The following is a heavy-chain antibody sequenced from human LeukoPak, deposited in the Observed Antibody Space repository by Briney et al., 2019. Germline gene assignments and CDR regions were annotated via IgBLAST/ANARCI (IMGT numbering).Heavy chain of an antibody. J-gene: IGHJ3*02. Sequence: SETLSLTCTASGGSISSYYWRWIRQPPGKGLEWIGYIYYSGSTNYNPSLKSRVTISVDTSKNQFSLKLSSVTAADTAVYYCARHLPTYYYDSSGYYPVAFDIWGQGTMVTVSS. CDR3: ARHLPTYYYDSSGYYPVAFDI. CDR2: IYYSGST. D-gene: IGHD3-22*01. CDR1: GGSISSYY. V-gene: IGHV4-59*08.